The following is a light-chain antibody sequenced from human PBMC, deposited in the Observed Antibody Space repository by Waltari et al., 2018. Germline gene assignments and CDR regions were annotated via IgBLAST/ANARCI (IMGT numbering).Light chain of an antibody. Sequence: DIVMTQSPLSMPVTPGEPASISCRSSQSLLHSNGYNYLDWYVQKPGQSPQLLIYLASHRASGVPDRFSGSYSGTDFTLKISRVETEDVGVYYCMQGLQTPSTFGQGTKVEIK. J-gene: IGKJ1*01. CDR2: LAS. CDR1: QSLLHSNGYNY. V-gene: IGKV2-28*01. CDR3: MQGLQTPST.